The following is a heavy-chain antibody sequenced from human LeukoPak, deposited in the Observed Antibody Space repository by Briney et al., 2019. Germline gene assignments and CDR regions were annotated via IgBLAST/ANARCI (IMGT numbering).Heavy chain of an antibody. CDR1: GGSISSSNYY. J-gene: IGHJ4*02. D-gene: IGHD6-25*01. V-gene: IGHV4-39*01. Sequence: PSETLSLTCTVSGGSISSSNYYWGWIRQPPGKGLEWIGCSYYGGSTYYNPSLKSRVSISVDTSQNQFSMRLNSVTAADTAVYYCATQVAQAATNPKINYFDYWGPGTLVTVSS. CDR3: ATQVAQAATNPKINYFDY. CDR2: SYYGGST.